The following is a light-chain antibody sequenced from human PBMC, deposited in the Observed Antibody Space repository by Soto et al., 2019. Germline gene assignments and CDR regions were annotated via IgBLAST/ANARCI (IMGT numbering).Light chain of an antibody. V-gene: IGKV3-20*01. CDR3: QQYDNSIT. J-gene: IGKJ5*01. CDR1: QSVSSNN. CDR2: GAS. Sequence: EIVLTQSPGTLSLSPGETATLSCRASQSVSSNNLAWYHPKPGQTPSLHIYGASTRATGIPDRFSGSGSGTDFTLTISRLEPDDFTVYYCQQYDNSITFGQGTRLEIE.